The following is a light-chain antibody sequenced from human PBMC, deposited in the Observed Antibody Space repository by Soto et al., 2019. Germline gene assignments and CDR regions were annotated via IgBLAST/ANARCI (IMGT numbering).Light chain of an antibody. V-gene: IGLV1-47*01. CDR2: RNN. J-gene: IGLJ2*01. Sequence: QSVLTQPPSASGTPGQRVTISCSGSSSNIGSNYVYWYQQLPGTAPKLLIYRNNQRPSEVPHRVSGSKSGTSASLAISGLRSEDEADYYCAAWDDSLSVVAFGGGTKVTVL. CDR1: SSNIGSNY. CDR3: AAWDDSLSVVA.